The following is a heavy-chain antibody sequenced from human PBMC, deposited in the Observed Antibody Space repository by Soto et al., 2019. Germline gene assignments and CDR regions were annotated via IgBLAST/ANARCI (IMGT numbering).Heavy chain of an antibody. J-gene: IGHJ5*02. Sequence: ASVKVSCKASGYTFTSYGISWVRQAPGQGLEWMGWISAYNGNTNYAQKLQGRVTMTTDTSTSTAYMELRSLRSDDTAVYYCAKIAAGGTPSWFDPWGQETLVTVSS. CDR1: GYTFTSYG. CDR2: ISAYNGNT. D-gene: IGHD6-13*01. V-gene: IGHV1-18*01. CDR3: AKIAAGGTPSWFDP.